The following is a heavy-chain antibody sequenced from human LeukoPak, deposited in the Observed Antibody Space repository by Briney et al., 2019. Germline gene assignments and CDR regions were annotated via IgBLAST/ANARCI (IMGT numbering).Heavy chain of an antibody. CDR1: GGSISSYY. CDR3: ARISIGRSDGTTSDFDY. V-gene: IGHV4-4*07. D-gene: IGHD1-7*01. Sequence: SETLSLTCTVSGGSISSYYWSWIRQPAGKGLEWIGRIYTSGSTNYNPSLKSRVTMSVDTSKNQFSLKLSSVTAADTAVYYCARISIGRSDGTTSDFDYWGQGTLDTVSS. J-gene: IGHJ4*02. CDR2: IYTSGST.